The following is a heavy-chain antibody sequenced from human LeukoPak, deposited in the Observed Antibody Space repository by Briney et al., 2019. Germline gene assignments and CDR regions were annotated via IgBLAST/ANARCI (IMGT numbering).Heavy chain of an antibody. Sequence: SQTLSLTCAISGDSVSSNSVTWNWIRQSPSRGLEWLGRTYYRSTWYNDYAVSMRGRITVNPDTSKNQFSLHLNSVTPEDTAVYYCARRLTQYDCFDPWGQGILATVSS. V-gene: IGHV6-1*01. CDR3: ARRLTQYDCFDP. J-gene: IGHJ5*02. CDR1: GDSVSSNSVT. CDR2: TYYRSTWYN. D-gene: IGHD2-2*01.